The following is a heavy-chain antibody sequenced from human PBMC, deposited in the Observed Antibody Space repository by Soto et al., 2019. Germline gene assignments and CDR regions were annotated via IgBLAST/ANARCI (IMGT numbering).Heavy chain of an antibody. CDR2: MYSSGST. J-gene: IGHJ5*02. CDR1: GGAINSDYYY. Sequence: QVRLQESGPGLVKSSQTLSLTCSVSGGAINSDYYYWGWVRQPPGKGLEWIGYMYSSGSTYSNPSPKRSVAQSGGTSQNPLSLRFTSVAGSETGGFFFVRGTGWGYGGVLPRLFGPWGQGIPVTVSS. CDR3: VRGTGWGYGGVLPRLFGP. V-gene: IGHV4-30-4*01. D-gene: IGHD4-17*01.